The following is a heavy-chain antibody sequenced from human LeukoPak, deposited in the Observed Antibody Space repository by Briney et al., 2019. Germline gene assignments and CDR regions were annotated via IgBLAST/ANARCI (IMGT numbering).Heavy chain of an antibody. J-gene: IGHJ4*02. Sequence: GGSLRLSCAASGFTFNRNGMNWVRQAPGKGLEWVALIWFDGSKEYYADSVKGRFTVSRDDSKNMLYLQMNSLRAEDTAVYYCAREQTSYLDYWGQGTLVSVSS. CDR3: AREQTSYLDY. CDR2: IWFDGSKE. V-gene: IGHV3-33*01. CDR1: GFTFNRNG.